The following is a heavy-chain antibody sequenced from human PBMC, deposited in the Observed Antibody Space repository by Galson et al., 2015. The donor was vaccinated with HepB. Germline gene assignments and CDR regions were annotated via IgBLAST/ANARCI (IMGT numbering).Heavy chain of an antibody. D-gene: IGHD3-3*01. J-gene: IGHJ3*02. CDR3: ARSDYDFWSGYYRAFDI. CDR1: GFTLSSYA. Sequence: SLRLSCAASGFTLSSYAMHWVRQAPGKGLEYVSAISSNGGSTYYANSVKGRFTISRDNSKNTLYLQMGSLRAEDMAVYYCARSDYDFWSGYYRAFDIWGQGTMVTVSS. V-gene: IGHV3-64*01. CDR2: ISSNGGST.